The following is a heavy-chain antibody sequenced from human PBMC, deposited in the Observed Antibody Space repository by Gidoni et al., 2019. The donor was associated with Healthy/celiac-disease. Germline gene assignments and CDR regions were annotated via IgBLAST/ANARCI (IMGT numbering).Heavy chain of an antibody. D-gene: IGHD5-12*01. Sequence: QVQLVESGGGVVQPGRSLRLSCVASGFTLRRYAMHWLRQAPCKGLAWVAVISYDGSNKYYAASEKGRFTISRDNSNNTRYLQMNSLRAEDTAVYYCATFGGYDDDGPPRGGWGQGTLVTVSS. J-gene: IGHJ4*02. CDR2: ISYDGSNK. CDR3: ATFGGYDDDGPPRGG. CDR1: GFTLRRYA. V-gene: IGHV3-30-3*01.